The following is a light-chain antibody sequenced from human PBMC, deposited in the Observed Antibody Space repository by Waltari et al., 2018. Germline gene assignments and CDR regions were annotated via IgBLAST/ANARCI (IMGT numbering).Light chain of an antibody. V-gene: IGKV1-8*01. CDR2: AAS. J-gene: IGKJ1*01. Sequence: AIRVTQSPSSLSASTGDRVTITCRASQGSSSYLAWYQQKPGKAPKLLIYAASTLQSGVPSRVSGSGSGTDFTLTISCLQSDDFATYYCQQYYSYPRTFGQGTKVEIK. CDR3: QQYYSYPRT. CDR1: QGSSSY.